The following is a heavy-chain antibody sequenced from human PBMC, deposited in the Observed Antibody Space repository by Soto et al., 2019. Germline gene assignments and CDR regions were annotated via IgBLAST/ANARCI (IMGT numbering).Heavy chain of an antibody. CDR2: IYYSGST. CDR1: GVSISSGDYY. Sequence: SLCPACPVSGVSISSGDYYWSWIREPPGKGLEWIGYIYYSGSTYYNPSLKSRVTISVDTSKNQFSLKLSSVNAADTAVYYCARDRKYYDILTGYSKYYGMDVWGQGTKVTVSS. J-gene: IGHJ6*02. V-gene: IGHV4-30-4*01. D-gene: IGHD3-9*01. CDR3: ARDRKYYDILTGYSKYYGMDV.